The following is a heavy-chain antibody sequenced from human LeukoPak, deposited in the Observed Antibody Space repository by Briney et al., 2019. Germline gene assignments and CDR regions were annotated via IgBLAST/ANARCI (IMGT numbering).Heavy chain of an antibody. CDR1: GFTFSSYS. Sequence: GGSLRLSCAASGFTFSSYSMNWVRQAPGKGLEWVSSISSSSSYIYYADSVKGRFTISRDNAKNSLYLQMNSLRAEDTAVYYCASSVAATLYYYYYMDVWGKGTTVTVSS. CDR3: ASSVAATLYYYYYMDV. CDR2: ISSSSSYI. V-gene: IGHV3-21*04. J-gene: IGHJ6*03. D-gene: IGHD6-25*01.